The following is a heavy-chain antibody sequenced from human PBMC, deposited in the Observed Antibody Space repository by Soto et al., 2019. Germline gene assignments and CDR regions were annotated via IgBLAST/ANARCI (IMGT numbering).Heavy chain of an antibody. Sequence: QVQLVQPGGEVKRPGASVRVSCKASGYSFNTYAIIWVRQAPGQGLEWRGWISAYNGHTDYVQKFQGRVTMTTVPSTTTVSMELRGLTSDDPAVYYCARGRTWGGRDFDYWGQGTLVTVSS. CDR2: ISAYNGHT. D-gene: IGHD3-10*01. CDR3: ARGRTWGGRDFDY. CDR1: GYSFNTYA. V-gene: IGHV1-18*01. J-gene: IGHJ4*02.